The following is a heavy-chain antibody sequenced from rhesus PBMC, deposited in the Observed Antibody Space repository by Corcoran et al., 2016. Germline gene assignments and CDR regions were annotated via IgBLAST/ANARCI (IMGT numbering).Heavy chain of an antibody. Sequence: QVQLQESGPGLVKPSETLSLTCAVSGYSISRDYHSNRFRQPAGKGLEWIGRIYGSGGNTYLNPSLKSRVTLSVDTSKNQFSLRLSSVTAADTAVYYCAAYRDGYSFFDSWGQGVLVTVSS. CDR3: AAYRDGYSFFDS. J-gene: IGHJ4*01. D-gene: IGHD5-30*01. V-gene: IGHV4S14*01. CDR1: GYSISRDYH. CDR2: IYGSGGNT.